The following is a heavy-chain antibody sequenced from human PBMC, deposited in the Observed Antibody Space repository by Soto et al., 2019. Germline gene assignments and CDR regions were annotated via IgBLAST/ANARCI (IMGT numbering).Heavy chain of an antibody. CDR1: GFTFSSYA. CDR3: AKDSVELRYFDWLSISHFDY. J-gene: IGHJ4*02. CDR2: ISGSGGST. Sequence: EVQLLESGGGLVQPGGSLGLSCAASGFTFSSYAMSWVRQAPGKGLEWVSAISGSGGSTYYADSVKGRFTISRDNSKNTLYLQMNSLRAEDTAVYYCAKDSVELRYFDWLSISHFDYWGQGTLVTVSS. V-gene: IGHV3-23*01. D-gene: IGHD3-9*01.